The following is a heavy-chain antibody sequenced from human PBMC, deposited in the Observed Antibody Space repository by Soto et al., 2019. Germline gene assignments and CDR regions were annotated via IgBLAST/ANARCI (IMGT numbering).Heavy chain of an antibody. CDR1: GYTFTSYA. Sequence: ASVKVSCKASGYTFTSYAMHWVRQAPGQRLEWMGIINPSGGSTTYAQKFQGRVTLTRDTFTSTVYMELSSLRSEDTAVYYCTRGTTMLRGVIDPWGQGTLVTVSS. CDR2: INPSGGST. J-gene: IGHJ5*02. V-gene: IGHV1-46*03. D-gene: IGHD3-10*01. CDR3: TRGTTMLRGVIDP.